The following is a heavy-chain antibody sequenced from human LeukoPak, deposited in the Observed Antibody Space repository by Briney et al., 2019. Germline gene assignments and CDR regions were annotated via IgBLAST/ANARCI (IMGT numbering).Heavy chain of an antibody. CDR3: AKLKDGGNYWYFDL. Sequence: QPGGSLRLSCAASRFTFSNYAMTWVRQAPGKGLEWVSTIGVSGGSKYYADSVKGRFTVSRDNSKSTLYLQVSSLRAEDTAVYYCAKLKDGGNYWYFDLWGRGTLVTVSS. D-gene: IGHD4-23*01. J-gene: IGHJ2*01. CDR2: IGVSGGSK. V-gene: IGHV3-23*01. CDR1: RFTFSNYA.